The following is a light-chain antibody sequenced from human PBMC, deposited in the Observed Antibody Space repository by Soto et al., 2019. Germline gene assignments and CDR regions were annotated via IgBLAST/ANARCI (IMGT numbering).Light chain of an antibody. CDR2: LETSGSY. CDR3: EPWDINTHVV. J-gene: IGLJ2*01. CDR1: SGHTTYI. V-gene: IGLV4-60*02. Sequence: QLVLTQSSSASASLGSSVKLTCTLSSGHTTYIIAWHQQQPGKAPRYLMKLETSGSYNKGSGVPDRFSGSSSGADRYLTIPNLQFEDGADDYCEPWDINTHVVFGGGSKLTVL.